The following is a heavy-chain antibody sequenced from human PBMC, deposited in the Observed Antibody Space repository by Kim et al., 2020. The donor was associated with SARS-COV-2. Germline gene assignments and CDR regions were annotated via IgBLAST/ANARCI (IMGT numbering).Heavy chain of an antibody. D-gene: IGHD2-15*01. Sequence: SETLSLTCTVSGGSISSSSYYWGWIRQPPGKGLEWIGSIYYSGSTYYNPSLKSRVTISVDTSKNQFSLKLSSVTAADTAVYYCARHNVRSTHPLAYCSGGSCYSGPRLRGNWFDPWGQGTLVTVSS. V-gene: IGHV4-39*01. CDR3: ARHNVRSTHPLAYCSGGSCYSGPRLRGNWFDP. J-gene: IGHJ5*02. CDR2: IYYSGST. CDR1: GGSISSSSYY.